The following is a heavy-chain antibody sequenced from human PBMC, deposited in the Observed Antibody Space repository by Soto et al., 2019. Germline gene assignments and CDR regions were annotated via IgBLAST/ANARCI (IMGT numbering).Heavy chain of an antibody. CDR2: IIPIFGTA. V-gene: IGHV1-69*01. J-gene: IGHJ5*02. D-gene: IGHD4-17*01. CDR1: GGTFSSYA. CDR3: ARDLIYGYPLNWFDP. Sequence: QVQLVQSGAEVKKPGSSVKVSCKASGGTFSSYAISWVRQAPGQGLEWMGGIIPIFGTANYAQKFQGRVTITADESPRTADMELSSLRSEDTAVYYCARDLIYGYPLNWFDPWGQGTLVTVSS.